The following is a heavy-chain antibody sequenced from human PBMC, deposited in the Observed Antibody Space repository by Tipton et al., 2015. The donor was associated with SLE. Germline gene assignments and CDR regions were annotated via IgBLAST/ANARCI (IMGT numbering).Heavy chain of an antibody. CDR2: INHSGST. CDR3: ARELGYCSGGSCYSGPWFDP. Sequence: TLSLTCTVSGGSISGYYWTWIRQPPGKGLEWIGEINHSGSTNYNPSLKSRVTISVDTSKNQFSLKLSSVTAADTAVYYCARELGYCSGGSCYSGPWFDPWGQGTLVTVSS. D-gene: IGHD2-15*01. V-gene: IGHV4-34*01. J-gene: IGHJ5*02. CDR1: GGSISGYY.